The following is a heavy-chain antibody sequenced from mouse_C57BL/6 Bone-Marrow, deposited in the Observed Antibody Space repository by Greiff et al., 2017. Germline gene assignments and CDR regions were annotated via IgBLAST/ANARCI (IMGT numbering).Heavy chain of an antibody. D-gene: IGHD2-10*02. V-gene: IGHV1-5*01. CDR1: GYTFTSYW. CDR3: TKRGLETGYFDV. CDR2: IYPGNSDT. J-gene: IGHJ1*03. Sequence: VQLQQSGTVLARPGASVKMSCKTSGYTFTSYWMHWVKQRPGQGLEWIGAIYPGNSDTSYNQKFKGKAKLTAVTSASTAYMELSSRTNEDSAVYYCTKRGLETGYFDVWVTGTTVTVSS.